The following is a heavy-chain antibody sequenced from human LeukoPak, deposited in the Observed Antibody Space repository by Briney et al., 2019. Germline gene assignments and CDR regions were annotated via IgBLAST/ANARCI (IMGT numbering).Heavy chain of an antibody. V-gene: IGHV3-21*01. Sequence: TGGSLRLSCAASGFTFSSYSMNWVRQAPGKGLEWVSSISSSSSYIYYADSVKGRFTISRDNAKNSLYLQMNSLRAEDTAVYYCASGDTAMVYFDYWGQGTLVTVPS. CDR2: ISSSSSYI. D-gene: IGHD5-18*01. CDR1: GFTFSSYS. CDR3: ASGDTAMVYFDY. J-gene: IGHJ4*02.